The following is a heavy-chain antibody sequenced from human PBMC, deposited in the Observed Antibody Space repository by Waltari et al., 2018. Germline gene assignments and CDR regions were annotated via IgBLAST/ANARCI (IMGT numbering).Heavy chain of an antibody. CDR2: IAYDGSNK. CDR3: AREPLGATTFDY. D-gene: IGHD1-26*01. CDR1: GFTFSSYA. Sequence: QVQLVESGGGVVQPGRSLRLSCAASGFTFSSYAMHWVRQAPGKGLEWVAVIAYDGSNKYYADSVKGRFTISRDNSKNTLYLQMNSLRAEDTAVYYCAREPLGATTFDYWGQGTLVTVSS. V-gene: IGHV3-30-3*01. J-gene: IGHJ4*02.